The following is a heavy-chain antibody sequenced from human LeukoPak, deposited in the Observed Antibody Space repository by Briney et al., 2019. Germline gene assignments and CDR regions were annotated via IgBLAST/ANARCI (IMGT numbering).Heavy chain of an antibody. CDR3: ARVMVVAATVDY. J-gene: IGHJ4*02. CDR2: ISGSGGST. V-gene: IGHV3-23*01. CDR1: GFTFSSYA. Sequence: GGSLRPSCAASGFTFSSYAMSWVRQAPGKGLEWVSAISGSGGSTYYADSVKGRFTISRDNSKNTLYLQMNSLRAEDTAVYYCARVMVVAATVDYWGQGTLVTVSS. D-gene: IGHD2-15*01.